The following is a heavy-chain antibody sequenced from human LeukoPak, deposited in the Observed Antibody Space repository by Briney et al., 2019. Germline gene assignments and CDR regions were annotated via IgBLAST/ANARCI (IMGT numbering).Heavy chain of an antibody. Sequence: PGRSLRLSCAASGFTFGNYFMNWFRQAPGKGLEWVSAVSGSGEEIHYADSVEGRFTISRDNSKKILSLQMNSLRVDDTAVYFCAQYGQRLPEYWGQGVMVTVS. CDR3: AQYGQRLPEY. D-gene: IGHD6-19*01. J-gene: IGHJ4*02. V-gene: IGHV3-23*01. CDR1: GFTFGNYF. CDR2: VSGSGEEI.